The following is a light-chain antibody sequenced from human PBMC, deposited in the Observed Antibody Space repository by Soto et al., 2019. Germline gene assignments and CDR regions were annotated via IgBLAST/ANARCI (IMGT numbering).Light chain of an antibody. Sequence: EIVLTQSPATLSLSPGERATLSCRASQSVSSYLAWYQQKHGQXPRXXIYDTSSRATGIPDRFSGSGSGTDLTITISRLEPEDFEVYHCQQYDSSPRTFGQGTKVDIK. CDR2: DTS. CDR3: QQYDSSPRT. CDR1: QSVSSY. V-gene: IGKV3-20*01. J-gene: IGKJ1*01.